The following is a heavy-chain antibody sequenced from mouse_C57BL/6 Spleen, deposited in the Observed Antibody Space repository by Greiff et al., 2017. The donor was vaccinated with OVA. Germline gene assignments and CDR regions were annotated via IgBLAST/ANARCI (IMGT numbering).Heavy chain of an antibody. CDR1: GYAFSSSW. V-gene: IGHV1-82*01. Sequence: VQLQQSGPELVKPGASVKISCKASGYAFSSSWMNWVKQRPGKGLEWIGRVYPGDGDTNYNGKFKGKATLTADKSSSTAYMQLSSLTSEDSAVYFCARGNYGSSYGYWGQGTLVTVSA. D-gene: IGHD1-1*01. CDR3: ARGNYGSSYGY. CDR2: VYPGDGDT. J-gene: IGHJ3*01.